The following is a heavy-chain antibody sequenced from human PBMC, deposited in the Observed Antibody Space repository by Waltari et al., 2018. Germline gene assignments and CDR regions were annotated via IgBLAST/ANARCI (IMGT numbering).Heavy chain of an antibody. CDR3: AAFGVGWQKAY. CDR1: GFTVGSDW. V-gene: IGHV3-74*01. D-gene: IGHD6-19*01. CDR2: INTDGSFT. Sequence: EVQLVESGGGLVQPGGSLRLSCTVSGFTVGSDWMHWVRQAPGKGLGWVSRINTDGSFTGYADSVEGRFTIFKDYAKNTLYLQMNSLRAEDTAVYYCAAFGVGWQKAYWGQGTLVTVSS. J-gene: IGHJ4*02.